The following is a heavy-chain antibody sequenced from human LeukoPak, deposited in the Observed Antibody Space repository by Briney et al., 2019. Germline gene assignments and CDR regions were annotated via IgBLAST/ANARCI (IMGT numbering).Heavy chain of an antibody. CDR1: GFTFSSYA. D-gene: IGHD6-19*01. V-gene: IGHV3-30*04. J-gene: IGHJ4*02. CDR3: ARDQGKQWLLDY. Sequence: PGGSLRLSCAASGFTFSSYAMHWVRQAPGKGLEWVAVISYDGSNKYYADSVKGRFTISRDNSKNTLYLQMNSLRAEDTAVYYCARDQGKQWLLDYWGQGTLVTVSS. CDR2: ISYDGSNK.